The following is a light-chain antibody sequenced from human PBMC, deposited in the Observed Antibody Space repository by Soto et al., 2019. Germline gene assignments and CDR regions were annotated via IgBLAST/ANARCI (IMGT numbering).Light chain of an antibody. V-gene: IGLV2-14*03. J-gene: IGLJ1*01. CDR2: GVS. Sequence: QSALTQPASVSGSPGQSITISCAGTSSDIGGSNYVSWYQQHPGKAPKLMIYGVSNRPSGVSTRFSGSKSGNTASLTISGLQAEDEADYFCYSSRSSSTTFYDFGTGTKLTVL. CDR1: SSDIGGSNY. CDR3: YSSRSSSTTFYD.